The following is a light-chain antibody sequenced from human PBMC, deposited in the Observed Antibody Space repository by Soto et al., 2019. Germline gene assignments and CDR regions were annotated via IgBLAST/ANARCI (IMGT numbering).Light chain of an antibody. CDR2: GAS. J-gene: IGKJ3*01. CDR1: QSVSSNL. Sequence: EIVLMQSPGTLSLSPGERATLSCRASQSVSSNLLAWYQQKPGQAPRLLIYGASSRATGIPDRFSGSGSGTDFTLTSSRLEPEDFAQYYCQQYADSPITFGPGTKVDIK. CDR3: QQYADSPIT. V-gene: IGKV3-20*01.